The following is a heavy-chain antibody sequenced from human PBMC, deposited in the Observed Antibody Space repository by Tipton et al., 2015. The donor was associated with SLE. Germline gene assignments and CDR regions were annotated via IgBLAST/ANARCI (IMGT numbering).Heavy chain of an antibody. CDR3: ARDPPSSYYYGMDV. Sequence: TLSLTCTVSGGSISRHYWGWIRQPPGKGLEWIGYIYYSGSTNYNPSLKSRVTMSVDTSKNQFSLKLSSVTAADTAVYYCARDPPSSYYYGMDVWGRGATVTVSS. V-gene: IGHV4-59*11. CDR2: IYYSGST. D-gene: IGHD3-10*01. CDR1: GGSISRHY. J-gene: IGHJ6*02.